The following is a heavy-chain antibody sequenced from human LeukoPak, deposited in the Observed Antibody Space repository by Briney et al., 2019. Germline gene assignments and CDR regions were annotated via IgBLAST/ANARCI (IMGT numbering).Heavy chain of an antibody. V-gene: IGHV5-51*01. D-gene: IGHD3-22*01. J-gene: IGHJ3*02. Sequence: GESLKISCKGSGYSFTSYWIGWVRQVPGKGLEWMGIIYPGDSDTRYSPSFQGQVTISADKSISTAYLQWSSLKASDTAMYYCASLGGEKTYYYDRWGAFDIWGQGTMVTVSS. CDR1: GYSFTSYW. CDR3: ASLGGEKTYYYDRWGAFDI. CDR2: IYPGDSDT.